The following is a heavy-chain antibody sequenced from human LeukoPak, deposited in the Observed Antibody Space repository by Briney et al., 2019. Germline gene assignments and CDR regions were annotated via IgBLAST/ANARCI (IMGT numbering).Heavy chain of an antibody. V-gene: IGHV3-15*01. D-gene: IGHD6-25*01. CDR1: GFTYTYAW. CDR2: IKSERDGEST. Sequence: GGSLRLSRASSGFTYTYAWMRWVGQARGRGLEGVGRIKSERDGESTDYATPVKGRFTISRDDSKSTVHLRMISLKDEATAVYYCTTDLGSGSLFDYWGQGALVTVSS. CDR3: TTDLGSGSLFDY. J-gene: IGHJ4*02.